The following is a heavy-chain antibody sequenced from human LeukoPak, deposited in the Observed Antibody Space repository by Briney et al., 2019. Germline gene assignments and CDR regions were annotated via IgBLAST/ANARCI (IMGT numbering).Heavy chain of an antibody. CDR2: IYTSGST. D-gene: IGHD2/OR15-2a*01. J-gene: IGHJ4*02. CDR3: ARDVSAEYDSASRMHLDS. V-gene: IGHV4-4*09. Sequence: SETLSLTCTVSGGSISSYYWSWIRQPPGKGLEWIGYIYTSGSTNYNPSLKSRVTISVDTSKNQFSLKLSSVTAADTAVYYCARDVSAEYDSASRMHLDSWGQGALVSVSS. CDR1: GGSISSYY.